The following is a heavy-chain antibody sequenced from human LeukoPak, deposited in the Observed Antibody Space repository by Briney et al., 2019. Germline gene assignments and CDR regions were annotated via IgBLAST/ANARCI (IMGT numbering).Heavy chain of an antibody. V-gene: IGHV3-21*01. Sequence: GESLRLSCAASGFTFSSYSMNWFRQAPGKGLEWVSSISSSSSYIYCADSVKGRFTISRDNAKNSLYLQMNSLRAEDTAVYYCARDPRRSSSWYVGEGYWFDPWGQGTLVTVSS. J-gene: IGHJ5*02. CDR2: ISSSSSYI. CDR3: ARDPRRSSSWYVGEGYWFDP. CDR1: GFTFSSYS. D-gene: IGHD6-13*01.